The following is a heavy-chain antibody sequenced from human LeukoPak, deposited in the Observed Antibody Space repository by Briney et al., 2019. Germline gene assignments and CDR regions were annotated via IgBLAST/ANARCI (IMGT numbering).Heavy chain of an antibody. J-gene: IGHJ4*02. CDR2: TYYRSKWYN. Sequence: SQTLSLTCAISGDTVSSNSAAWNWIRQSPSRGLEWLGRTYYRSKWYNDYAVSVKSRITINPDTSKNHFSLQLNSVTPEDTAVYYCAKEPRLRTAGWWAEFDLWGQGTLVTVSS. D-gene: IGHD2-15*01. CDR1: GDTVSSNSAA. CDR3: AKEPRLRTAGWWAEFDL. V-gene: IGHV6-1*01.